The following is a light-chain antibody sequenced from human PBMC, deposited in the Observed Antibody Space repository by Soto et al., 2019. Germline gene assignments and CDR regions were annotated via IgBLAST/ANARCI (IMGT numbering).Light chain of an antibody. CDR2: GAS. CDR1: QSVSSSY. V-gene: IGKV3-20*01. CDR3: QQYGSSPYT. Sequence: EIVLTQSPGTLSLSPGERATLSCRASQSVSSSYLAWYQQKPGQAPRLLIYGASSRATGIPDRFSGSGSGTDFTLTISRLEPEYVAVYYRQQYGSSPYTFGQGTKLEI. J-gene: IGKJ2*01.